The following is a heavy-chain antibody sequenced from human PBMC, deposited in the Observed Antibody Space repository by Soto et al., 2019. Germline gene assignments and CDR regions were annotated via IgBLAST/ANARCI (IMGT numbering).Heavy chain of an antibody. CDR1: GFSLSTSGVG. J-gene: IGHJ4*02. CDR3: AHRPPRFLGLGFFDY. CDR2: IYWNDDK. D-gene: IGHD3-3*01. Sequence: SGPTLVKPTQTLTLTCTFSGFSLSTSGVGVGWIRQPPGKTLEWLALIYWNDDKRYSPSLKSRLTITKDTSKNQVVLTMTNMDPVDTATYYCAHRPPRFLGLGFFDYWGQGTLVTVSS. V-gene: IGHV2-5*01.